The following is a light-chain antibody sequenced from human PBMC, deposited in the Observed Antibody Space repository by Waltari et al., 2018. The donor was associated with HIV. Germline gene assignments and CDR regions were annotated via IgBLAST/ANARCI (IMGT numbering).Light chain of an antibody. CDR1: QSISGN. J-gene: IGKJ1*01. V-gene: IGKV3-15*01. CDR2: GSS. Sequence: DIVMTQSPATLSVSPGERVTLSCRASQSISGNLAWYQQSRGQAPRLLIYGSSTRASGIPARFSGSGSGPEFSLTISSLQSEDFAIYYCQQYNSWPRTFGQGTKLGI. CDR3: QQYNSWPRT.